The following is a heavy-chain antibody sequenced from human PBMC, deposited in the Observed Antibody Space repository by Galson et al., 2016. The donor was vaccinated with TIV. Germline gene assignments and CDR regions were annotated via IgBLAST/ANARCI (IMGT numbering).Heavy chain of an antibody. CDR3: ASYKGSSGWADFDN. Sequence: LTCAVSGYSISRSHYWGWIRQPPGKGLEYLGFMYNTGTTYYNPSLKSRVTISIDTSKNQFSLNLNSVTATDTAVYYCASYKGSSGWADFDNWGQGTLVTVSS. CDR2: MYNTGTT. CDR1: GYSISRSHY. V-gene: IGHV4-38-2*01. D-gene: IGHD6-19*01. J-gene: IGHJ4*02.